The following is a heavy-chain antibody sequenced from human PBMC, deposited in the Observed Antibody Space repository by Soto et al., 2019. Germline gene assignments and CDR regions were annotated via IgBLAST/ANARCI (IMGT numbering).Heavy chain of an antibody. CDR2: ISAYNGNT. V-gene: IGHV1-18*01. CDR3: ARPVGVGDRGSYCMDV. D-gene: IGHD1-26*01. J-gene: IGHJ6*02. Sequence: QVQLVQSGAEVKKPGASVKVSCKASGYTFTSYGISWVRQAPGQGLEWMGWISAYNGNTNYAQKLQGRVTMTTDTSPSTADMERRSLRSADTAVYYCARPVGVGDRGSYCMDVWGHGTTVTVAS. CDR1: GYTFTSYG.